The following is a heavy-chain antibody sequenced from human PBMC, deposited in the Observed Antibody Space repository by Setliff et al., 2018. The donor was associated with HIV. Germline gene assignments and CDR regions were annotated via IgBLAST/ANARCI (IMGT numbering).Heavy chain of an antibody. V-gene: IGHV1-3*04. CDR1: GYTFKNYG. Sequence: ASVKVSCKASGYTFKNYGIHWVRLAPGQRPEWVGWINTGNGDTQYSQKLQGRVTVTRDTSASTVYMGLRRLTSEDMAVYFCARNGCSGDSYFCDLDSWGQGTPVTVSS. D-gene: IGHD2-21*02. CDR3: ARNGCSGDSYFCDLDS. CDR2: INTGNGDT. J-gene: IGHJ4*02.